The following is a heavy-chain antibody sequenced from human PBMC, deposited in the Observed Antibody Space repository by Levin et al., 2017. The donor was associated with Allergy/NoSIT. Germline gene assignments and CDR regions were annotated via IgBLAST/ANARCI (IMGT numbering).Heavy chain of an antibody. J-gene: IGHJ4*02. CDR2: ISRDGGST. V-gene: IGHV3-64*01. D-gene: IGHD5-24*01. CDR3: ARNQDGFDY. CDR1: GFTFSSYA. Sequence: GGSLRLSCAVSGFTFSSYAMHWVRQAPGKGLEYVSVISRDGGSTYYANSVKGRFTISRDNSKNTLYLQMGSLRAEDMAVYYCARNQDGFDYWGQGTLVTVFS.